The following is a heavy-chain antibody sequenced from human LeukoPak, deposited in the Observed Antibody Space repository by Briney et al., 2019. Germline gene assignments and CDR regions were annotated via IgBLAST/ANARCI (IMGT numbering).Heavy chain of an antibody. D-gene: IGHD3/OR15-3a*01. V-gene: IGHV5-51*01. J-gene: IGHJ4*02. CDR3: AREDLMFGFDY. CDR2: IYPGDSDT. CDR1: GYSFTNYW. Sequence: GESLKISCKGSGYSFTNYWIAWVRQVSGKGLEWMGIIYPGDSDTRYSPSFQGQVTISADKSISTAYLQWSSLKASDTAMYYCAREDLMFGFDYWGQGTLVTVSS.